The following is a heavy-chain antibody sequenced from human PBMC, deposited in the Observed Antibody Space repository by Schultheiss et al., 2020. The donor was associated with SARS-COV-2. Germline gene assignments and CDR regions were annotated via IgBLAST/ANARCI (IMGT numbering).Heavy chain of an antibody. Sequence: SETLSLTCAVYGGSFSGYYWSWIRQPPGKGLEWIGEINHSGSTNYNPSLKSRVTISVDTSKNQFSLKLSSVTAADTAVYYCARWDWGYWYFDLWGRGTLVTVSS. D-gene: IGHD7-27*01. CDR2: INHSGST. CDR1: GGSFSGYY. J-gene: IGHJ2*01. CDR3: ARWDWGYWYFDL. V-gene: IGHV4-34*01.